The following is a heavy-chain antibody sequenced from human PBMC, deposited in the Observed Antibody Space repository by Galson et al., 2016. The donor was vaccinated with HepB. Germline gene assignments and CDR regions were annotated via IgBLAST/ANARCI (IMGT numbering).Heavy chain of an antibody. Sequence: SLRLSCATSGFIFSTYGMHWVRQAPGKGPEWVPFIWYDGSNKYYADSVKGRFTISRDNSKNTLYLQMNSLRAEDTAVYYCAKDYGSGPDYWGQGTLVTVSS. CDR3: AKDYGSGPDY. D-gene: IGHD3-10*01. V-gene: IGHV3-33*06. CDR2: IWYDGSNK. CDR1: GFIFSTYG. J-gene: IGHJ4*02.